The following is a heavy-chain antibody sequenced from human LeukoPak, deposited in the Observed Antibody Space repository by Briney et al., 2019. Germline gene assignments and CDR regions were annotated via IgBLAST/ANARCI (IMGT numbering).Heavy chain of an antibody. CDR2: IRYDGSNK. J-gene: IGHJ3*02. CDR3: AKDLGYYYDSSGDAFDI. V-gene: IGHV3-30*02. Sequence: GGSLRLSCAASGFTFSSYGMHWVRQAPGKGLEWVAFIRYDGSNKYYADSVKGRFTISRDNSKNTLYLQMNSLRAEDTAVYYCAKDLGYYYDSSGDAFDIWGQGTMVTVSS. CDR1: GFTFSSYG. D-gene: IGHD3-22*01.